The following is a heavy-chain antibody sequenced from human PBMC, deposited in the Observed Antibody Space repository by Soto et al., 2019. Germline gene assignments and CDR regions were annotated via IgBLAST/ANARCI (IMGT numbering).Heavy chain of an antibody. CDR3: AKDPEWELLDPYYYGMDV. Sequence: GGSLRLSCAASGFTFSSYGMHWVRQAPGKGLEWVAVISYDGSNKYYADSVKGRFTISRDNSKNTLYLQMNSLRAEDTAVYYCAKDPEWELLDPYYYGMDVWGQGTTVTVSS. D-gene: IGHD1-26*01. CDR2: ISYDGSNK. V-gene: IGHV3-30*18. CDR1: GFTFSSYG. J-gene: IGHJ6*02.